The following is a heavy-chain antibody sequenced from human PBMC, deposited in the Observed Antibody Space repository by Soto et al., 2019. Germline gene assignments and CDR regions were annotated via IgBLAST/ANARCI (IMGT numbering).Heavy chain of an antibody. CDR3: ARHGVLRYFDWSS. V-gene: IGHV5-51*01. CDR2: IYPGDSDT. J-gene: IGHJ5*02. D-gene: IGHD3-9*01. Sequence: LKISCKGSGYSFTSYWIGWERQMPGKGLEWMGIIYPGDSDTRYSPSFQGQVTISADKSISTAYLQWSSLKASDTAMYYCARHGVLRYFDWSSWGQGTLVTVSS. CDR1: GYSFTSYW.